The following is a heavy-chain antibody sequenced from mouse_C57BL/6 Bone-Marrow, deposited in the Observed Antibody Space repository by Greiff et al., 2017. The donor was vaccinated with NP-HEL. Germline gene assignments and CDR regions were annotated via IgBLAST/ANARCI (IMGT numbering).Heavy chain of an antibody. D-gene: IGHD2-4*01. J-gene: IGHJ2*01. V-gene: IGHV1-18*01. Sequence: EVQLQQSGPELVKPGASVKIPCKASGYTFTDYNMDWVKQSHGKSLEWIGDINPNNGGTIYNQKFKGKATLTVDKSSSTAYMELRSLTSEDTAVYYCARSGSIYYDYDAWYFDYWGQGTTLTVSS. CDR1: GYTFTDYN. CDR3: ARSGSIYYDYDAWYFDY. CDR2: INPNNGGT.